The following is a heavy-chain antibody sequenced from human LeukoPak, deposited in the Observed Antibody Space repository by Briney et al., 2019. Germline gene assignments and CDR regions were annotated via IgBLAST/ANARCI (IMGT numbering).Heavy chain of an antibody. CDR1: GGTFSSYA. Sequence: SVKVSCKASGGTFSSYAISWVRQAPGQGLEWMGGIIPIFGTANYAQKFQGRVTITADKSTSTAYMELSSLRSEDTAVYYCARVSEAVVVTAVYYYYYMDVWGKGTTVTVSS. CDR3: ARVSEAVVVTAVYYYYYMDV. J-gene: IGHJ6*03. D-gene: IGHD2-21*02. CDR2: IIPIFGTA. V-gene: IGHV1-69*06.